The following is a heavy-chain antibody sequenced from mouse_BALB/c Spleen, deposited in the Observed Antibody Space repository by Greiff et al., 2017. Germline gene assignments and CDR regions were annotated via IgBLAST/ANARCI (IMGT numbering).Heavy chain of an antibody. CDR1: GFNIKDPY. Sequence: VQLQQSGAELVKPGASVKLSCTASGFNIKDPYMHWVKQRPEQGLEWIGRIDPANGNTKYDPKFQGKATITADTSSNTAYLQLSSLTSEDTAVYYCARGYYDYDEDFAYWGQGTLVTVSA. V-gene: IGHV14-3*02. D-gene: IGHD2-4*01. CDR2: IDPANGNT. CDR3: ARGYYDYDEDFAY. J-gene: IGHJ3*01.